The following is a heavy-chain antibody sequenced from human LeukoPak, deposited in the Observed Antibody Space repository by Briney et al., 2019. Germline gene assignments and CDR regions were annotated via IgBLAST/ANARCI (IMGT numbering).Heavy chain of an antibody. CDR1: GYTFTSYD. CDR3: ASPAPDSSGYLDAFDI. CDR2: MNPNSGNT. J-gene: IGHJ3*02. Sequence: ASVKVSCKASGYTFTSYDINWVRPATGQGLKWMGWMNPNSGNTGYAQKFQGRVTMTRSTSISTAYMELSSLRSEDTAVYYCASPAPDSSGYLDAFDIWGQGTMVTVSS. D-gene: IGHD3-22*01. V-gene: IGHV1-8*01.